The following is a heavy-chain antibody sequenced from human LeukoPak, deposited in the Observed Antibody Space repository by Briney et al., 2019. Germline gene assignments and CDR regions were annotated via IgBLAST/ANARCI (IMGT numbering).Heavy chain of an antibody. D-gene: IGHD1-26*01. CDR2: ISCDGSNK. CDR3: AKGPRRWELDY. Sequence: GSLRLSCAASGFTFSSYGMHWVRQAPGKGLEWVAVISCDGSNKYYADSVKGRFTISRDNSKNTLYLQMNSLRAEDTAVYYCAKGPRRWELDYWGQGTLVTVSS. V-gene: IGHV3-30*18. J-gene: IGHJ4*02. CDR1: GFTFSSYG.